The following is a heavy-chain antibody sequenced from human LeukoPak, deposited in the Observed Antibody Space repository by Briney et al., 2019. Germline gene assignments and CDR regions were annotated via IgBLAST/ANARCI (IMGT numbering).Heavy chain of an antibody. CDR1: GFTFSGSA. Sequence: GGSLRLSCAASGFTFSGSAMHWVRQASGKGGEWVGRIRSKANSYATAYAAWGEGMFTISREDTKNTAYMKIHRQKSEDTAVYYCTTAEMATILWGQGTLVTVSS. V-gene: IGHV3-73*01. CDR3: TTAEMATIL. CDR2: IRSKANSYAT. J-gene: IGHJ4*02. D-gene: IGHD5-24*01.